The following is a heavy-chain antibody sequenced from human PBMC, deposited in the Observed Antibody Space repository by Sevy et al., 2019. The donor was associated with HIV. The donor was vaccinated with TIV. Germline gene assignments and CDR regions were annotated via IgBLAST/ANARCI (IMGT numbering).Heavy chain of an antibody. CDR1: GYTLTELS. D-gene: IGHD2-2*01. CDR3: ATRAGYWEVPAAQYYYYYGMDV. V-gene: IGHV1-24*01. CDR2: LDPEDGET. Sequence: ASVKVSCKVSGYTLTELSMHWVRQAPGKGLEWMGGLDPEDGETIYAQKFQGRVTMTEDTSTDTAYMELSSLRSEDTAVYYCATRAGYWEVPAAQYYYYYGMDVWGQGTTVTVSS. J-gene: IGHJ6*02.